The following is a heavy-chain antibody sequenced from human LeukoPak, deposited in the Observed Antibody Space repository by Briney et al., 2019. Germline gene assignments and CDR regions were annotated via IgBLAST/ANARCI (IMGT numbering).Heavy chain of an antibody. V-gene: IGHV5-51*01. D-gene: IGHD5-24*01. CDR2: IYPGDSDT. Sequence: GSLPISCQGSGYSSTSYWTGWVRQVTAKGLEWMGIIYPGDSDTTYSPSFQGQVTISPDKSISTAYLQWSSLKASDTAMYYCARLDEMVDYWGQGTLVTVSS. CDR3: ARLDEMVDY. J-gene: IGHJ4*02. CDR1: GYSSTSYW.